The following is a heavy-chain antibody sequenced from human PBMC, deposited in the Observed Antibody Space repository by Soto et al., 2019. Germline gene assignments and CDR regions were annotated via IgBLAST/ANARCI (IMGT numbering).Heavy chain of an antibody. D-gene: IGHD6-13*01. CDR2: ISWESGSI. CDR3: VKDIYRRNWSLFHY. J-gene: IGHJ4*02. CDR1: VFTFDDFA. V-gene: IGHV3-9*01. Sequence: SLRLSCASSVFTFDDFAMHCVRQSPGKGLEWVSGISWESGSIGYADYVKGRFTISRDNAGNSLYLEMNSLGPGDTALYYCVKDIYRRNWSLFHYWGQGTLINVSS.